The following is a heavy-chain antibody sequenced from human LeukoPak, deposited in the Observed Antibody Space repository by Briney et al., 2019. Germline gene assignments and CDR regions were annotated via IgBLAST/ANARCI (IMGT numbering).Heavy chain of an antibody. J-gene: IGHJ4*02. Sequence: PSETLSLTCTVSGGSISSSDYYWGWIRQPPGKGLEWIGSVYYSGSTFYNPSLKSRVTISGDTSKNHFSLKLSSVTAADTAVYYCARQGVSCGFYPLFPDYWGRGTLVTVSS. CDR1: GGSISSSDYY. CDR3: ARQGVSCGFYPLFPDY. CDR2: VYYSGST. V-gene: IGHV4-39*01. D-gene: IGHD3-22*01.